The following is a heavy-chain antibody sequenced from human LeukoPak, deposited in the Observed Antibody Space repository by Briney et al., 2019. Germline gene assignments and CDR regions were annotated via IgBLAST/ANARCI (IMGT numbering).Heavy chain of an antibody. Sequence: SYDGSNKYYADSVKGRFTISRDNSKNTLYLQMNSLRAEDTAVYYCARERGYSSGCTFDYWGQGTLVTVSS. CDR2: SYDGSNK. J-gene: IGHJ4*02. D-gene: IGHD6-19*01. CDR3: ARERGYSSGCTFDY. V-gene: IGHV3-30-3*01.